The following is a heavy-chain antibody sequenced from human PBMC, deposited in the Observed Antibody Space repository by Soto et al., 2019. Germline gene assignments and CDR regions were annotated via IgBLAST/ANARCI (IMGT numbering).Heavy chain of an antibody. CDR1: GGSISSYY. CDR3: ARLKYSSLPAYYFDY. Sequence: SETLSLTCTVSGGSISSYYWSWIRQPPGKGLEWIGYIYYSGSTNYNPSLKSRVTISVDTSKNQFSLKLSSVTAADTAVYYCARLKYSSLPAYYFDYWGQGTLVTVSS. J-gene: IGHJ4*02. CDR2: IYYSGST. D-gene: IGHD6-6*01. V-gene: IGHV4-59*08.